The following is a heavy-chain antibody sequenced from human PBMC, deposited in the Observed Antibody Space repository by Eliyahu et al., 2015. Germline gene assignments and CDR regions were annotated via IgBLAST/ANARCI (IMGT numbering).Heavy chain of an antibody. V-gene: IGHV3-11*06. Sequence: QVQLVESGGGLVKPGGSLXLSCAXSGFPFSDYSXSWIRQAPGKGLEWVSYISSSSSYTNYADSVKGRFTISRDNAKNSLYLQMNSLRAEDTAEYYCARDIGGAAGPNWDYYGMDVWGQGTTVTVSS. CDR3: ARDIGGAAGPNWDYYGMDV. D-gene: IGHD1-26*01. CDR2: ISSSSSYT. J-gene: IGHJ6*02. CDR1: GFPFSDYS.